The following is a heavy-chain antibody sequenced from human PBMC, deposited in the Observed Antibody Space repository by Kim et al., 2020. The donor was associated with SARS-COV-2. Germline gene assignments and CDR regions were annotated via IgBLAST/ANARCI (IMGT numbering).Heavy chain of an antibody. V-gene: IGHV4-34*01. CDR1: GGSFSGYY. J-gene: IGHJ4*02. CDR2: INHSGST. CDR3: ARGHWGDSSGYYYFLFDY. Sequence: SETLSLTCAVYGGSFSGYYWRWIRQPPGKGLEWIGEINHSGSTNYNPSLKSRVTISGDTSKNQFSLTLSSVTAADTAVYYCARGHWGDSSGYYYFLFDYWGQGTLGTVSS. D-gene: IGHD3-22*01.